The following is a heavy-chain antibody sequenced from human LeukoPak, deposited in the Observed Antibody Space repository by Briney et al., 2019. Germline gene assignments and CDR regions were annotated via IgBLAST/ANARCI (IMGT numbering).Heavy chain of an antibody. V-gene: IGHV4-59*11. J-gene: IGHJ4*02. CDR2: FYHTGST. D-gene: IGHD3-16*02. CDR3: AGGNHRTTGPYYFDY. CDR1: GGTIRTLY. Sequence: SETLSLTCTVSGGTIRTLYWSWIRQTPGKGLEWIGYFYHTGSTNYNPSLKSRVIMSLDTSESQFSLKLSSVTAADTAVYYCAGGNHRTTGPYYFDYWGQGTLVTVSS.